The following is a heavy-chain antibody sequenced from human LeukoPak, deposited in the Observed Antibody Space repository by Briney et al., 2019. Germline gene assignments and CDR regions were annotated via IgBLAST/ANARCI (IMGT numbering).Heavy chain of an antibody. Sequence: GASVTVSCTASGYTFTSYYMHWVRQAPGQGLEWMGIINPSGGSTSYAQKFQGRVTMTRDTSTSTVYMELSSLRSEDMAVYYCARDDGGSYGIDYWGQGTLVTVSS. CDR2: INPSGGST. J-gene: IGHJ4*02. D-gene: IGHD1-26*01. CDR1: GYTFTSYY. V-gene: IGHV1-46*01. CDR3: ARDDGGSYGIDY.